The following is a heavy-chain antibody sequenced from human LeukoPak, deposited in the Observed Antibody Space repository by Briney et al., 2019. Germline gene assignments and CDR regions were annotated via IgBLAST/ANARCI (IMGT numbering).Heavy chain of an antibody. V-gene: IGHV3-23*01. D-gene: IGHD2-15*01. J-gene: IGHJ5*02. Sequence: PGGSLRLSCAASGFTFSSYAMSWVRQAPGKGLEWVSAISGSGGSTYYADSVKGRFTISRDNSKNTLYLQVNSLRAEDTAVYYCAKNGHCSGGSCYSFILSVWFDPWGQGTLVTVSS. CDR2: ISGSGGST. CDR1: GFTFSSYA. CDR3: AKNGHCSGGSCYSFILSVWFDP.